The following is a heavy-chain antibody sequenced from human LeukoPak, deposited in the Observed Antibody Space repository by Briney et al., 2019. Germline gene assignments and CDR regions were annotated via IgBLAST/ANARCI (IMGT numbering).Heavy chain of an antibody. J-gene: IGHJ6*02. CDR1: GYTFTSYD. V-gene: IGHV1-8*01. CDR3: ARVRLDYDSSGYYREYLDV. D-gene: IGHD3-22*01. CDR2: MNPNSGNT. Sequence: GASVRVPCKASGYTFTSYDINWVRQATGQGLEWMGWMNPNSGNTGYAQKFQGRVTMTRNTSISTAYMELSSLRSEDTAVYYCARVRLDYDSSGYYREYLDVWGQGTTVTVSS.